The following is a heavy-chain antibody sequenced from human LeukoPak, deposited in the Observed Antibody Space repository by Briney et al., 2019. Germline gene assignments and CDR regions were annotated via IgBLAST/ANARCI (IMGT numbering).Heavy chain of an antibody. CDR1: GGSISSYY. Sequence: SETLSLTCTVSGGSISSYYWSWIRQPPGKRLEWIGHIYYSGSTNYNPSLKSRVTISVDTSKNQFSLKLSSATTADTAVYYCASRSSIWSGYQDTLYYFDSWGQGTLVTVSS. CDR2: IYYSGST. D-gene: IGHD3-3*01. V-gene: IGHV4-59*01. CDR3: ASRSSIWSGYQDTLYYFDS. J-gene: IGHJ4*02.